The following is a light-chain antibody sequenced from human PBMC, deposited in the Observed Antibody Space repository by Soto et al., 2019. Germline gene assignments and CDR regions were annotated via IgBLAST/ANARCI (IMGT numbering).Light chain of an antibody. CDR1: QSVSSNF. CDR2: GAS. Sequence: EIVLTQAPGTLSSSPGEGATLSCRASQSVSSNFLAWYQQKPGQAPRLLIYGASSRATGIPDRFSGSGSGTDFTLTINRLEPEDFVVYYCQQYGRSPTFGQGTKVDIK. V-gene: IGKV3-20*01. J-gene: IGKJ1*01. CDR3: QQYGRSPT.